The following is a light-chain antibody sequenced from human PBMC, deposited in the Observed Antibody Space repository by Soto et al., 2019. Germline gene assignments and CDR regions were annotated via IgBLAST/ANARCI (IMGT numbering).Light chain of an antibody. CDR2: SAS. Sequence: DIQMTQSPSSLSASVGDRVAITCRASQSINNYLIWYKQTPGKAPKLLIYSASSLQSGVPSRFSGSGSGTDFTLTISCLQSEDFATYYCQQYYSYPPITFGQGTRLEIK. CDR3: QQYYSYPPIT. J-gene: IGKJ5*01. V-gene: IGKV1-39*01. CDR1: QSINNY.